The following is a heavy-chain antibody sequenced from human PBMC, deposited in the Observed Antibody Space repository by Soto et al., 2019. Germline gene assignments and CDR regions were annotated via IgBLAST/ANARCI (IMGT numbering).Heavy chain of an antibody. V-gene: IGHV6-1*01. CDR3: AKNWNWGSLVH. CDR2: TYYRSNWSN. J-gene: IGHJ4*02. Sequence: SQTLSLTCVISGDSGSINSAAWKWIRQSPSRGLEWLGRTYYRSNWSNDYTVSVNSRITINPDTSKNQFFLQLNSVTPEDTAVYYCAKNWNWGSLVHWGQGTLVTVSS. D-gene: IGHD7-27*01. CDR1: GDSGSINSAA.